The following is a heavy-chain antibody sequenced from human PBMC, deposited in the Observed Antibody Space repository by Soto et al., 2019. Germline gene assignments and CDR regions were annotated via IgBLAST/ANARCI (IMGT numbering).Heavy chain of an antibody. CDR1: GGSISSYY. D-gene: IGHD3-9*01. Sequence: QVQLQESGPGLVKPSETLSLTCTVSGGSISSYYWSWIRQPQGKGLEWIGYIYYTGSTNYNPTLKSRVTVSVDTSKNQFSLKLSSVTAADTAVYYCAREKTGDSAYYYYYGMDVWGQGTTVTVSS. CDR3: AREKTGDSAYYYYYGMDV. CDR2: IYYTGST. V-gene: IGHV4-59*01. J-gene: IGHJ6*02.